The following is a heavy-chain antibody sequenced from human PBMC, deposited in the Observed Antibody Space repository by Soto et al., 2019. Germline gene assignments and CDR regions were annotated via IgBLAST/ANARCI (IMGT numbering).Heavy chain of an antibody. CDR2: MNPNSGNT. D-gene: IGHD5-12*01. V-gene: IGHV1-8*01. CDR3: ARGRVGHSGYYRDSYMDV. Sequence: ASVKVSCKASGYTFTSYDINWVRQATGQGLEWMGWMNPNSGNTGYAQKFQGRVTMTRNTSISTAYMELSSLRSEDTAVYYCARGRVGHSGYYRDSYMDVWGKGTTVTVSS. CDR1: GYTFTSYD. J-gene: IGHJ6*03.